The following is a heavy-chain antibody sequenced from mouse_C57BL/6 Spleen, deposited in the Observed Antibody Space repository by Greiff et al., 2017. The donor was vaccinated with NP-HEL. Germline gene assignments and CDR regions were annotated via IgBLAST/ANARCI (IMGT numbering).Heavy chain of an antibody. D-gene: IGHD1-1*01. Sequence: VQVVESGPELVKPGASVKISCKASGYAFSSSWMTWVKQRPGQGLEWIGRIYPGDGDTNYNGKFKGKATLTADKSSSTAYMQLSSLTSEDSAVYCCAATVGYAMDYWGQGTSVTVSS. V-gene: IGHV1-82*01. CDR1: GYAFSSSW. CDR2: IYPGDGDT. CDR3: AATVGYAMDY. J-gene: IGHJ4*01.